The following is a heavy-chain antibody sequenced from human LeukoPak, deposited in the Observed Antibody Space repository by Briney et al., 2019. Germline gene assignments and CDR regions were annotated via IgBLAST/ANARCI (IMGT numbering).Heavy chain of an antibody. CDR1: GFNITSNY. D-gene: IGHD3-22*01. J-gene: IGHJ4*02. CDR3: AKDRDSSGYHLFDY. Sequence: GGSLRLSCAASGFNITSNYMNWVRQAPGKGLEWVAIIYSGGFTYYRDSVKGRFTIYRDNSKNTVYLQMNSLRVEDTAVYYCAKDRDSSGYHLFDYWGQGTLVTVSS. V-gene: IGHV3-66*01. CDR2: IYSGGFT.